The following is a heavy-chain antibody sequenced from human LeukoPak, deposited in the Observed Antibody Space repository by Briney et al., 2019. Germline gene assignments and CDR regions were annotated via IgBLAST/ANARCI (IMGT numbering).Heavy chain of an antibody. D-gene: IGHD3-10*01. CDR3: AKDLGSGSYYYYYYGMGV. CDR2: ISDSGVRT. J-gene: IGHJ6*02. Sequence: PGGSLRLSCAASGFTFSNYAMTWVRQAPGKGLEWVSAISDSGVRTYYADSVKGRFTISRDNSKNTLYLQMNSPRAEDTAVYYCAKDLGSGSYYYYYYGMGVWGQGTTVTVSS. V-gene: IGHV3-23*01. CDR1: GFTFSNYA.